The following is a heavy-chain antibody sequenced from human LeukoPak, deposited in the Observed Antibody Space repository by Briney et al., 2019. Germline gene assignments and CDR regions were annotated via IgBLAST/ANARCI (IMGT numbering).Heavy chain of an antibody. D-gene: IGHD2/OR15-2a*01. CDR2: IYHSGHT. J-gene: IGHJ5*02. V-gene: IGHV4-59*08. CDR3: ARHPFQYPFDH. CDR1: GASVSSDY. Sequence: SETLSLTCTVSGASVSSDYWSWIRQSPGKGLEWIGYIYHSGHTMSNPSLKSRVSLSLDTSNNQFSLKLSSVTTADTAVYYCARHPFQYPFDHWGQGTVVSVSS.